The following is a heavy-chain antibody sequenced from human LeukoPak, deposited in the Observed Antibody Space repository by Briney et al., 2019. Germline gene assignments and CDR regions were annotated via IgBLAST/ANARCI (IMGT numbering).Heavy chain of an antibody. Sequence: GGSLRLSCAASGFTFSSYGMHWVRQAPGKGLEWVAVISYDGSNKYYADSVKGRFTISRDNSKNTLYLQMNSLRAEDTAVYYCAKPVLLWFGVYAGPDYWGQGTLVTVSS. D-gene: IGHD3-10*01. CDR2: ISYDGSNK. CDR1: GFTFSSYG. J-gene: IGHJ4*02. V-gene: IGHV3-30*18. CDR3: AKPVLLWFGVYAGPDY.